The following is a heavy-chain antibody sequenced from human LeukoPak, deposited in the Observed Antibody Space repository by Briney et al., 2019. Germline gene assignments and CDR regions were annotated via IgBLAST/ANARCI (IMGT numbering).Heavy chain of an antibody. CDR3: AKDLGRYRNNYFDY. J-gene: IGHJ4*02. V-gene: IGHV3-74*01. D-gene: IGHD1-26*01. Sequence: GGSLRLPCVASGFTFSSYWMHWVRQAPGKGLVWVSRINSDGSSTSYADSVKGRSTISRDNAKNTLYLQMNSLRAEDTAVYYCAKDLGRYRNNYFDYWGQGTLVTVSS. CDR2: INSDGSST. CDR1: GFTFSSYW.